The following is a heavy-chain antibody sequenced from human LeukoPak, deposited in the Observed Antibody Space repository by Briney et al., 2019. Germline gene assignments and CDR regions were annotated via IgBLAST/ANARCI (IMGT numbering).Heavy chain of an antibody. Sequence: PGGSLRLSCAASRFTFSSYSMNWVRQAPGKGLEWIGSVYYGRSPYFNPSLESRATISVDTSKNHFSLKMSSVTAADTAVYYCARSSGTGTFSYWGQGTLVTVSS. CDR3: ARSSGTGTFSY. CDR2: VYYGRSP. CDR1: RFTFSSYSMN. V-gene: IGHV4-39*02. J-gene: IGHJ4*02. D-gene: IGHD6-25*01.